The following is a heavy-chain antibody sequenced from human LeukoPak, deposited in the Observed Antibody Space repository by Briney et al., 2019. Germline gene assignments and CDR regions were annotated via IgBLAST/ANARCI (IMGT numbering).Heavy chain of an antibody. CDR3: ARLGIAAAGTWFDP. J-gene: IGHJ5*02. D-gene: IGHD6-13*01. CDR1: GGSISSYY. Sequence: KASETLSLTCTVPGGSISSYYWSWIRQPPGKGLEWIGYIYYSGSTNCNPSLKSRVTISVDTSKNQFSLKLSSVTAADTAVYYCARLGIAAAGTWFDPWGQGTLVTVSS. CDR2: IYYSGST. V-gene: IGHV4-59*01.